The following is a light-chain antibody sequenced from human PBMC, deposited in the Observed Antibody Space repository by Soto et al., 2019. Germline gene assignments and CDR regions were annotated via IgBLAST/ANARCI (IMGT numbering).Light chain of an antibody. CDR1: QSVSSY. J-gene: IGKJ2*01. CDR3: QQRSNWPPGYT. Sequence: EIVLTQSPATLSLSPGERAPLSCRASQSVSSYLAWYQQKPGQPPRLLIYDASNSATGIPARFSGSGSGTDFTLTISSLEPEDFAVYYCQQRSNWPPGYTFGQGTKLEIK. V-gene: IGKV3-11*01. CDR2: DAS.